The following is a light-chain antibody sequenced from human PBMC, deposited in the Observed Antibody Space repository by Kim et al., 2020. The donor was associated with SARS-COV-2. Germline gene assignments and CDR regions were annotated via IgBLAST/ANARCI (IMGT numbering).Light chain of an antibody. Sequence: VSPGQTASVACFGDKLGDKYAGWYQQKAGQAPVLVIYQDSKRPSGVPERFSGSNSGNTATLTISETQAMDEADYYCQAWDSSTVVFGGGTQLTVL. CDR1: KLGDKY. CDR3: QAWDSSTVV. V-gene: IGLV3-1*01. J-gene: IGLJ2*01. CDR2: QDS.